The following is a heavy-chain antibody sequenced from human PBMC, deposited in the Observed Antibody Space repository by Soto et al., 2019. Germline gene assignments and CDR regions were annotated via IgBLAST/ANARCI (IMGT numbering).Heavy chain of an antibody. J-gene: IGHJ4*02. Sequence: SETLSLTCTVSGGSISSGDSYWSWIRQPPGKGLEWIGYIYYSGSTYFNPSLRSRFSMAVDTSKNQFSLNLTSVTAADTAVYYCARAEMTARFLDYWGQGTLVTVSS. V-gene: IGHV4-30-4*01. CDR3: ARAEMTARFLDY. CDR2: IYYSGST. D-gene: IGHD6-6*01. CDR1: GGSISSGDSY.